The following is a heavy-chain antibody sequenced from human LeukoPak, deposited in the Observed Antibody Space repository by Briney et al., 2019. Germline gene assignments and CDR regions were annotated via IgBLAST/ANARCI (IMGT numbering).Heavy chain of an antibody. Sequence: SETLSLTCAVSGGSISSSNWWSWVRPPPGKGLEWIGEIYHSGSTNYNPSLKSRVTISVDKSKNQFSPKLSSVTAADTAVYYCARDKPYDSSGFAFDIWGQGTMVTVSS. J-gene: IGHJ3*02. CDR2: IYHSGST. CDR3: ARDKPYDSSGFAFDI. CDR1: GGSISSSNW. D-gene: IGHD3-22*01. V-gene: IGHV4-4*02.